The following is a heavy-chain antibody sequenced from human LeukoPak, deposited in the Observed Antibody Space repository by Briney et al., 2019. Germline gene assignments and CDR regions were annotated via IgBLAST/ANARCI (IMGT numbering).Heavy chain of an antibody. V-gene: IGHV1-69*04. CDR2: IIPILGIA. J-gene: IGHJ5*02. CDR1: GGTFSSYA. Sequence: SVKVSCKASGGTFSSYAISWVRQAPGQGLEWMGRIIPILGIANYAQKFQGRVTITADKSTSTAYMELSSLRSEDTAVYYCARERSTKALVVVPAAIGSLGFDPWGQGTLVTVSS. D-gene: IGHD2-2*02. CDR3: ARERSTKALVVVPAAIGSLGFDP.